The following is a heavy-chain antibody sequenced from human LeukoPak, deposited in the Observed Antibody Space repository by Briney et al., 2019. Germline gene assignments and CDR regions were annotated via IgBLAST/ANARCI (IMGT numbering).Heavy chain of an antibody. V-gene: IGHV1-69*05. D-gene: IGHD6-6*01. CDR3: ARASRIIAARYFDY. CDR1: GGTFNSYA. J-gene: IGHJ4*02. CDR2: IIPIFGTA. Sequence: SVKVFCKASGGTFNSYAISRVRQAPGQGLEWMGGIIPIFGTANYAQKFQGRVTITTDESTSTAYMELSSLRSEDTAVYYCARASRIIAARYFDYWGQGTLVTVSS.